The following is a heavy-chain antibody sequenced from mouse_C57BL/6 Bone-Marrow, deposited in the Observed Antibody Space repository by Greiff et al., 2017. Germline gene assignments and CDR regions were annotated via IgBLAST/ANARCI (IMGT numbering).Heavy chain of an antibody. CDR1: GFTFSSYA. CDR3: AREVYYDYDSFDY. V-gene: IGHV5-4*01. CDR2: ISDGGSYT. Sequence: EVQLVESGGGLVKPGGSLKLSCAASGFTFSSYAMSWVRQTPEKRLEWVATISDGGSYTYYPDNVKGRVTISRDNAKNNLYLQMSHLKSEDTAMYYCAREVYYDYDSFDYWGQGTTLTVSS. D-gene: IGHD2-4*01. J-gene: IGHJ2*01.